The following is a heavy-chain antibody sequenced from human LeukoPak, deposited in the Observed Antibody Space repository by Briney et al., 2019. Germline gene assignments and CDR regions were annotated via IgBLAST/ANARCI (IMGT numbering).Heavy chain of an antibody. CDR2: INHSGST. CDR1: GGSFSGYY. Sequence: PSETLSLTCAVYGGSFSGYYWSWIRQPPRKGLEWSGEINHSGSTNYNPSLKSRVTISVDTSKNQFSLQLSSVTAADTAVYYCASDIAVAGTAAFDIWGQGTMVTVSS. D-gene: IGHD6-19*01. CDR3: ASDIAVAGTAAFDI. V-gene: IGHV4-34*01. J-gene: IGHJ3*02.